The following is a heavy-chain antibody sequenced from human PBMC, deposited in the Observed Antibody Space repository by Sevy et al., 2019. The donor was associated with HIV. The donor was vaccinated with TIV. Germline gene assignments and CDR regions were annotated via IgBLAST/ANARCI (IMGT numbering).Heavy chain of an antibody. V-gene: IGHV3-11*06. D-gene: IGHD3-16*01. CDR2: ISSSSYT. CDR3: ARGGVGQYYDYVWGSYDAFDI. J-gene: IGHJ3*02. CDR1: GFTFSDYY. Sequence: GGSLRLSCAASGFTFSDYYMSWIRLAPGKGLEWVSYISSSSYTNYADSVKGRFTISRDNAKNSLYLQMNSLRAEDTAVYYCARGGVGQYYDYVWGSYDAFDIWGQGTMVTVSS.